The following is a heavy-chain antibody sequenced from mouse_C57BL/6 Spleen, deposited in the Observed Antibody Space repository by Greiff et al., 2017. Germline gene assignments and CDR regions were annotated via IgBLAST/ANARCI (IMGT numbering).Heavy chain of an antibody. CDR1: GFTFSSYG. J-gene: IGHJ3*01. CDR2: ISSGGSYT. V-gene: IGHV5-6*02. Sequence: EVKLVESGGDLVKPGGSLKLSCAASGFTFSSYGMSWVRQTPDKRLEWVATISSGGSYTYYPDSVKERFTISRDNAKNTLYLQLSSLKSEDTAMYYCARLDPPAWFAYWGQGTLVTVSA. CDR3: ARLDPPAWFAY.